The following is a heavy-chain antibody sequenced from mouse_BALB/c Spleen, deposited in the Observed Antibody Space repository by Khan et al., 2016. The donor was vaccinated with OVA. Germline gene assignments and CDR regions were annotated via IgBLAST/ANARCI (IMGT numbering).Heavy chain of an antibody. CDR1: GFTFSSYA. J-gene: IGHJ4*01. CDR2: ISSGGSYT. CDR3: ARDYDYESGYAMDY. D-gene: IGHD2-4*01. V-gene: IGHV5-9-1*01. Sequence: DVMLVESGGGLVKPGGSLKLSCAASGFTFSSYAMSWVRQTPEKRLEWVATISSGGSYTYYPDSVKGRFTISRDNAKNTLYLQMSRLRSEDTAMLYCARDYDYESGYAMDYWGQGTSVTVSS.